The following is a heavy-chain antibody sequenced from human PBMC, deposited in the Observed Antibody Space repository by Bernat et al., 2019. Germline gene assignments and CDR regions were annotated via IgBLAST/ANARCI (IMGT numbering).Heavy chain of an antibody. CDR2: INSDGSST. D-gene: IGHD1-26*01. J-gene: IGHJ5*02. CDR1: GFSFSSYW. V-gene: IGHV3-74*01. CDR3: AKVSRPVGATTRGWFDP. Sequence: EVQLVESGGGLVQPGGSRRLSCAASGFSFSSYWMHWVRQAPGKGLVWVSRINSDGSSTNYADSVKGRFTISRDNSKNTLYLQMNSLRAEDTAVYYCAKVSRPVGATTRGWFDPWGQGTLVTVSS.